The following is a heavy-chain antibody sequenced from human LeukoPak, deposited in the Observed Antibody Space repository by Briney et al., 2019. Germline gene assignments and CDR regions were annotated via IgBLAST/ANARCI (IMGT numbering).Heavy chain of an antibody. V-gene: IGHV4-39*01. CDR2: IYYSGST. J-gene: IGHJ4*02. CDR3: ARLFWSGYYDY. Sequence: SETLSLTCTVSGGSISSSSYYWGWIRQPPGKGLEWIGSIYYSGSTYYNPSLKSRVTISVDTSKNQFSLKLSSVTAADTAVYYCARLFWSGYYDYWGQGTLVTVSS. D-gene: IGHD3-3*01. CDR1: GGSISSSSYY.